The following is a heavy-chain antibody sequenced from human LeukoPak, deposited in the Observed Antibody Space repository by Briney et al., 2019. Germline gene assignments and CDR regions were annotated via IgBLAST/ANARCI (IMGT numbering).Heavy chain of an antibody. D-gene: IGHD1-1*01. CDR2: ISTSSGDYI. V-gene: IGHV3-23*01. J-gene: IGHJ4*02. CDR3: AYTGFTPLAYFDY. CDR1: GFTLSSFA. Sequence: AGCLRLSCATSGFTLSSFAMAWVRQTPGKGLQWVAAISTSSGDYIFYEDSVKGRFTISRDNSKSTVYLEMRDVRAEDTATYFCAYTGFTPLAYFDYWGQGALVTVSP.